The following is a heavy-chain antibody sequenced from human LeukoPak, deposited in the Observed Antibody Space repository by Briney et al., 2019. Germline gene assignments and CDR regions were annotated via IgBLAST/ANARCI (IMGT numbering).Heavy chain of an antibody. V-gene: IGHV3-30*02. D-gene: IGHD3-22*01. Sequence: GGSLRLSCAASGFTFSSYGMHWVRQAPGKGLEWVAFIRYDGSNKYYADSVKGRFTISRDNSKNTLYLQMSSLRAEDTAVYYCARDLTDYYYDSSGYGDALDIWGPGTMVTVSS. J-gene: IGHJ3*02. CDR3: ARDLTDYYYDSSGYGDALDI. CDR2: IRYDGSNK. CDR1: GFTFSSYG.